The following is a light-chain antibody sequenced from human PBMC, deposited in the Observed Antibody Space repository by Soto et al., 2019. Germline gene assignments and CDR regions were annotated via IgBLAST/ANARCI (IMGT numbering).Light chain of an antibody. CDR3: QQSYSSPLT. J-gene: IGKJ4*01. CDR1: QSIRNF. Sequence: DIEMTQSPSSLSASVGDRVTITCRASQSIRNFLNWYQHKPGNAPKVLIYSASTLQSGVPSRFSGSGSGTDFTLTVSSLQPGDFATYYCQQSYSSPLTFGGGTKVEIK. CDR2: SAS. V-gene: IGKV1-39*01.